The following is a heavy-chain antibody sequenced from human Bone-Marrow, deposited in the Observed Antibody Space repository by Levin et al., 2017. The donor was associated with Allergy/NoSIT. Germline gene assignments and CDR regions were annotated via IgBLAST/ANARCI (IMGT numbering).Heavy chain of an antibody. CDR2: IWYDGSDK. CDR1: GFTFSSYG. V-gene: IGHV3-33*06. Sequence: PGGSLRLSCAASGFTFSSYGMHWVRQAPGKGLEWVAVIWYDGSDKYYVDSVKGRFTISRDNSKKTMYLQMNSLRAEDTAVYYCAKAVAGTGTPHLWGQGTLVTVSS. CDR3: AKAVAGTGTPHL. D-gene: IGHD6-19*01. J-gene: IGHJ4*02.